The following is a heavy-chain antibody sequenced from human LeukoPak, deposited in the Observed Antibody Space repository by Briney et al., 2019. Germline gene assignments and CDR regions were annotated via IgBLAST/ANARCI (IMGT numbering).Heavy chain of an antibody. J-gene: IGHJ6*02. CDR1: GFTFSSYA. D-gene: IGHD3-16*01. V-gene: IGHV3-23*01. CDR2: FSGSGSST. CDR3: AKMRLPHLDGMDV. Sequence: PGGSLRLSCAASGFTFSSYAMSWVRQAPGKGLEWVSTFSGSGSSTYYADSVKGRFTISRDNSKNTLYLQMNSLRAEDTAVYYCAKMRLPHLDGMDVWGQGTTVTVSS.